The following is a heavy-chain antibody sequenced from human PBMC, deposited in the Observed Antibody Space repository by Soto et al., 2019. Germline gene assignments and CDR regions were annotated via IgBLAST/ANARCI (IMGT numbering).Heavy chain of an antibody. CDR3: ARERFQGISAGMDG. D-gene: IGHD3-16*01. Sequence: AAAQGSCEVTVHTLTELSMHCVRAAPGQGREWRGWINPETGGTSYAQKFQGRVTLSRDTSSNTAYQELSSLRFDDAAVYFCARERFQGISAGMDGWGQ. CDR1: VHTLTELS. V-gene: IGHV1-2*02. CDR2: INPETGGT. J-gene: IGHJ6*02.